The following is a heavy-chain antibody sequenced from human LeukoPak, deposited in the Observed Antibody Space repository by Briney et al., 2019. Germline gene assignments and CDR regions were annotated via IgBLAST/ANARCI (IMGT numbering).Heavy chain of an antibody. J-gene: IGHJ4*02. CDR2: IYPGDSDT. CDR3: ARLNDGFYLDY. V-gene: IGHV5-51*01. Sequence: GESLKISCKGSGSTFTSYWIGWARQMPGKGLEWMGIIYPGDSDTRYSPSFQGQVTISADKSITTAYLQWSSLKVSDTAMYYCARLNDGFYLDYWGQGTLVTVSS. D-gene: IGHD5-24*01. CDR1: GSTFTSYW.